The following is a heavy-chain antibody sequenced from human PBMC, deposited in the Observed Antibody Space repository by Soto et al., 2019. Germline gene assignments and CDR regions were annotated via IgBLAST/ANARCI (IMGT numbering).Heavy chain of an antibody. J-gene: IGHJ4*02. CDR2: TYYRSKWYS. CDR1: GDSVASNSVA. Sequence: QVLLQQSGPGLLKPSQTLALACAISGDSVASNSVAWSWIRQSPSRGLEWLGRTYYRSKWYSDYAISLKSRITINADTSKNPFSLHLNSVTPDDTAVYYCARLYSSAWAFAYWGQGTLITVSS. CDR3: ARLYSSAWAFAY. D-gene: IGHD6-19*01. V-gene: IGHV6-1*01.